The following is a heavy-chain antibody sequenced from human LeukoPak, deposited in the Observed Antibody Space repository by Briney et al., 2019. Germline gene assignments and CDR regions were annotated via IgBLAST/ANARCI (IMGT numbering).Heavy chain of an antibody. D-gene: IGHD3-10*01. CDR2: MNPKSGDT. CDR1: ASTFRSYD. CDR3: ARGPYGTGSHFDF. J-gene: IGHJ4*02. Sequence: GASVKVSCKASASTFRSYDINWVRQATGQGLEWMGWMNPKSGDTGYTQRFQGRVTMTRDTSINTAYMELSSLSSEDTAVYYCARGPYGTGSHFDFWGREPWSPSPQ. V-gene: IGHV1-8*02.